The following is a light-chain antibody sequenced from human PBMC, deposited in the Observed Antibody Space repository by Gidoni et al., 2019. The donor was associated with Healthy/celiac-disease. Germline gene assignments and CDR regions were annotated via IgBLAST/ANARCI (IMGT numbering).Light chain of an antibody. CDR3: CSYAGSSTFV. J-gene: IGLJ1*01. V-gene: IGLV2-23*02. CDR1: SSDVGSYNL. CDR2: EVS. Sequence: QSDLTLPACVYGSPGQSITISCTGTSSDVGSYNLVSWYQQHPGKAPKLMIYEVSKRPSGVSNRFSGSKSGNTASLTISGLQAEDEADYYCCSYAGSSTFVFGTGTKVTVL.